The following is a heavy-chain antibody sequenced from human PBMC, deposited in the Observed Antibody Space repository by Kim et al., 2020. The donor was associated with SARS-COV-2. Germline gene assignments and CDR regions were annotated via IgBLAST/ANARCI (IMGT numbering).Heavy chain of an antibody. CDR1: GFTFSSYG. D-gene: IGHD3-3*01. Sequence: GGSLRLSCAASGFTFSSYGMHWVRQAPGKGLEWVAVIWYDGSNKYYADSVKGRFTISRDNSKNTLYLQMNSLRAEDTAVYYCAREQYYDFWSGYRYYFDYWGQGTLVTVSS. V-gene: IGHV3-33*01. CDR3: AREQYYDFWSGYRYYFDY. CDR2: IWYDGSNK. J-gene: IGHJ4*02.